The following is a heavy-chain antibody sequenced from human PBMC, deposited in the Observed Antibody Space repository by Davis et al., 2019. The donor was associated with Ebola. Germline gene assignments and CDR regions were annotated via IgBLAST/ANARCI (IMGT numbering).Heavy chain of an antibody. CDR3: ARDQETYYDFWSGSLNYYYGMDV. CDR1: GFTFSSYW. D-gene: IGHD3-3*01. CDR2: IKQDGSEK. J-gene: IGHJ6*02. V-gene: IGHV3-7*01. Sequence: PGGSLRLSCAASGFTFSSYWMSWVRQAPGKGLEWVANIKQDGSEKYYVDSVKGRFTISRDNAKNSLYLQMNSLRAEDTAVYYCARDQETYYDFWSGSLNYYYGMDVWGQGTTVTVSS.